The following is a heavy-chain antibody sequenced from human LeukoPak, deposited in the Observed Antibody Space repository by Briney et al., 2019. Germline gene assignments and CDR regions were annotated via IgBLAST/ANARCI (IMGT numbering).Heavy chain of an antibody. Sequence: GGSLRLSCAASGFTFSSYAMSWVRQAPGKGLEWVSAISGSGGSTYYADSVKGRFTISRDNSKNTLYLQMNSLRAEDTAVYYCAKDLQSFGGFGGLNPWGQGTLVTVSS. J-gene: IGHJ5*02. V-gene: IGHV3-23*01. CDR1: GFTFSSYA. CDR3: AKDLQSFGGFGGLNP. D-gene: IGHD3-10*01. CDR2: ISGSGGST.